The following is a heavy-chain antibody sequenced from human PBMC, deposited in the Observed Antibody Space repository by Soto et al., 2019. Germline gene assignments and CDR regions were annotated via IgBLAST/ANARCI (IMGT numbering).Heavy chain of an antibody. CDR3: ARGKTTSPYYYYYYGMDV. D-gene: IGHD4-17*01. CDR1: GVSFSWHF. J-gene: IGHJ6*02. CDR2: INHSGST. Sequence: PSETLSLTCAVYGVSFSWHFWSWIRPPPGKGLEWIGEINHSGSTNYNPSLKSRVTISVDTSKNQFSLKLSSVTAADTAVYYCARGKTTSPYYYYYYGMDVWGQGTTVTVFS. V-gene: IGHV4-34*01.